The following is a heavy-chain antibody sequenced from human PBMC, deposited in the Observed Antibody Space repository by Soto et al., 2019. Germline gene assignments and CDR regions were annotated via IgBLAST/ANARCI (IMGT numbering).Heavy chain of an antibody. CDR2: IIPIFGTA. Sequence: SVKVSCKASGGTFSSYAISWVRQAPGQGLGWMGGIIPIFGTANYAQKFQGRVTITADESTSTAYMELSSLRSEDTAVYYCARVPTFGTPLAPNWFDPWGQGTLVTVSS. J-gene: IGHJ5*02. CDR1: GGTFSSYA. D-gene: IGHD3-16*01. V-gene: IGHV1-69*13. CDR3: ARVPTFGTPLAPNWFDP.